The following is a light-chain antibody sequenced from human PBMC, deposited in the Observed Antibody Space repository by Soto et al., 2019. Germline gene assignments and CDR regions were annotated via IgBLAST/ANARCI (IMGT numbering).Light chain of an antibody. CDR1: SSDVGGYNY. CDR3: CSYAGGPYV. J-gene: IGLJ1*01. Sequence: QSALTQPRSVSGSPGQSVAISCTGTSSDVGGYNYASWYQQHPGKAPKLMIYDVSKRPSGVPDRFSGSKSGNTASMTISGFRAEDEADYYCCSYAGGPYVFGTGTKVTVL. V-gene: IGLV2-11*01. CDR2: DVS.